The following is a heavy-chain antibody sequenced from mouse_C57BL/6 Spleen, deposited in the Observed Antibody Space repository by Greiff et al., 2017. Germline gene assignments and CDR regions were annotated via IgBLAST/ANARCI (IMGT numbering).Heavy chain of an antibody. CDR3: TREFYDGSSYDFDY. V-gene: IGHV1-5*01. D-gene: IGHD1-1*01. J-gene: IGHJ2*01. CDR1: GYTFTSYW. Sequence: VQLQQSGTVLARPGASVKMSCKTSGYTFTSYWMHWVKQRPGQGLEWIGAIYPGNSDTSYNQKFKGKAKLTAVTSASTAYMELSSLTNEDSAVYYCTREFYDGSSYDFDYGGQGTTLTVSS. CDR2: IYPGNSDT.